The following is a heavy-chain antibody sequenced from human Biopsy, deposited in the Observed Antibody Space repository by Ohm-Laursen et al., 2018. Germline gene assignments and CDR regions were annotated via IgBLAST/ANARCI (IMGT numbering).Heavy chain of an antibody. CDR2: ISGSGGST. V-gene: IGHV3-23*01. J-gene: IGHJ4*02. CDR1: GFTFSYYA. D-gene: IGHD3-3*01. CDR3: AKEEPHQGYDFWSGHYYYFDY. Sequence: SLRLSCSASGFTFSYYAMSWVRQAPGKGLEWVSTISGSGGSTYYADSVKGRFTISRDNSKNTLYLQMNSLKADDTAVYYCAKEEPHQGYDFWSGHYYYFDYWGQGTLVTVSS.